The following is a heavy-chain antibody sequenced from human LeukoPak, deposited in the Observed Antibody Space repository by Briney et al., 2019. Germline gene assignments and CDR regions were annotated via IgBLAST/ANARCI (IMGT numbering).Heavy chain of an antibody. J-gene: IGHJ4*02. CDR1: GFTFSSYE. CDR2: ISSSGSTI. CDR3: AREGDYYDSSSYYFDY. V-gene: IGHV3-48*03. D-gene: IGHD3-22*01. Sequence: GGSLRLSCAASGFTFSSYEMNWVRQAPGKGLELVSYISSSGSTIYYADSVKGRFTISRDNAKNSLYLQMNSLRAEDTAVYYCAREGDYYDSSSYYFDYWGQGTLVTVSS.